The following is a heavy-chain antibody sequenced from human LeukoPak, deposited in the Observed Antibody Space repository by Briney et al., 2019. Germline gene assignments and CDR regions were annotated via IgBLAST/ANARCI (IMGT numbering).Heavy chain of an antibody. J-gene: IGHJ4*02. Sequence: GSSVKVSCKASGGTFSSYAISWVRQAPGQGLEWMGGIIPIFGTANYAQKLRGRVTMTTDTSTSTAYMELRSLRSDDTAVYYCARDPHEFSSGWSQFDYWGQGTLVTVSS. CDR1: GGTFSSYA. V-gene: IGHV1-69*05. CDR3: ARDPHEFSSGWSQFDY. CDR2: IIPIFGTA. D-gene: IGHD6-19*01.